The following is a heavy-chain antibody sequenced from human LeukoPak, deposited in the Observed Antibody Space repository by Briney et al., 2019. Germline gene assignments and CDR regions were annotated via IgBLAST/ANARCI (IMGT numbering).Heavy chain of an antibody. D-gene: IGHD2-2*01. CDR1: GYNFPAYW. CDR3: AKSTASKGYFYYGMDV. J-gene: IGHJ6*04. V-gene: IGHV5-51*01. CDR2: IYPGDSDT. Sequence: KVSCKGSGYNFPAYWIAWVRQMPGKGLEWIGVIYPGDSDTRYSPSFQGQVTISADKSISTAYLQLSTLKASDTAMYYCAKSTASKGYFYYGMDVWGKGTTVIVSS.